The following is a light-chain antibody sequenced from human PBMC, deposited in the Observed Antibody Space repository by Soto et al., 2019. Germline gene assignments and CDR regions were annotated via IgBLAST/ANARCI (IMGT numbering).Light chain of an antibody. V-gene: IGKV3-20*01. CDR2: GAT. CDR1: ESVSSSY. J-gene: IGKJ3*01. CDR3: QQYGSSPFT. Sequence: ESLLTQSPGTLSLSPGESATLSCGASESVSSSYLAWYQQKPGQAPRLLIYGATTRLRGVPDRFSGSGSGTDFTLTISRLEPEDFAVYYCQQYGSSPFTFGPGTKVDI.